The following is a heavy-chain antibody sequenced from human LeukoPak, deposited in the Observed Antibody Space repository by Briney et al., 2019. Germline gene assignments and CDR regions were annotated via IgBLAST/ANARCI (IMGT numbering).Heavy chain of an antibody. J-gene: IGHJ4*02. Sequence: SETLSLTCTVSGGSISSYYWSWLRQPPGKGLEWVGYIYYSGSTNYNPSLKSRVTISVDTSKNQFSLKLSSVTAADTAVYYCARGYYGSGVNWGQGTLVTVSS. CDR3: ARGYYGSGVN. V-gene: IGHV4-59*01. CDR2: IYYSGST. D-gene: IGHD3-10*01. CDR1: GGSISSYY.